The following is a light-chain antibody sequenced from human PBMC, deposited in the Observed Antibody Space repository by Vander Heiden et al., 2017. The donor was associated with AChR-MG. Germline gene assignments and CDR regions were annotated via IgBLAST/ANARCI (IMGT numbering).Light chain of an antibody. CDR1: SSNIGSNT. V-gene: IGLV1-44*01. CDR2: NNN. CDR3: AAWDDSLNGLYV. Sequence: SVLTTPPSASGTPGQRVTISCSGSSSNIGSNTVNWYQHLPGTAPKLLIYNNNQRPSGVPDRFSGSKSGTSASLAISGLQSEDEADYYCAAWDDSLNGLYVFGSGTKVTV. J-gene: IGLJ1*01.